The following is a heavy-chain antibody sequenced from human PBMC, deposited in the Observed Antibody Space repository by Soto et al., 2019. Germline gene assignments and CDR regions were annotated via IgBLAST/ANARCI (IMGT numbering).Heavy chain of an antibody. CDR2: IDGSGGVT. CDR1: GFTFGTTD. D-gene: IGHD3-10*01. V-gene: IGHV3-23*01. Sequence: QLLQSGGGLVQPGGSLTLSCAASGFTFGTTDMSWVRQAPGEGLERVSTIDGSGGVTSYADSVKGRFTTSRDNSRNTGYLQMNSLRGDDTALYYCVKNSGWFNTWGQGALVTVSS. J-gene: IGHJ5*02. CDR3: VKNSGWFNT.